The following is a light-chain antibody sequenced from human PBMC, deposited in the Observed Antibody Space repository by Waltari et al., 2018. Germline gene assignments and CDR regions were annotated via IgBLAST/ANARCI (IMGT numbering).Light chain of an antibody. Sequence: SYVLTQPPSVSVAPGQTARITCGGNNIGSKSVHWYQQKSGQAPVLVVYDDSDGPSGIPGRFSGSNSGNTATLTISRVEAGDEADYYCQVLDTSSDVVVFGGGTKLTVL. CDR2: DDS. V-gene: IGLV3-21*02. CDR3: QVLDTSSDVVV. J-gene: IGLJ2*01. CDR1: NIGSKS.